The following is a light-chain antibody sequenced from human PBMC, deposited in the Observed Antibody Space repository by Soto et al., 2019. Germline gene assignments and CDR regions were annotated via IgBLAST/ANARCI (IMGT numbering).Light chain of an antibody. CDR2: KVS. CDR1: SSDVGGYNY. CDR3: TSPTPGSLYV. V-gene: IGLV2-14*01. J-gene: IGLJ1*01. Sequence: QSVLAQPASVSGSPGQSITISCTGTSSDVGGYNYVSWHQQYPGRVPKLLIYKVSNRPSGVSNRFSGSKSGNTASLTISGLQAEDEADYFCTSPTPGSLYVFGTGTKVTVL.